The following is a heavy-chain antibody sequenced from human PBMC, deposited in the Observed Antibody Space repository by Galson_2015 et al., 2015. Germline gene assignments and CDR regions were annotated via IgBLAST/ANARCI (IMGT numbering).Heavy chain of an antibody. V-gene: IGHV4-38-2*02. Sequence: TLSLTCAVSGYSISSGYYWGWIRQPPGKGLEWIGSIYHSGSTSYNPSLKSRVTISVDTSKNQFSLKLSSVTAADTAVYYCARDQVYNWNDVDYWGQGTLVTVSS. CDR2: IYHSGST. CDR1: GYSISSGYY. J-gene: IGHJ4*02. D-gene: IGHD1-20*01. CDR3: ARDQVYNWNDVDY.